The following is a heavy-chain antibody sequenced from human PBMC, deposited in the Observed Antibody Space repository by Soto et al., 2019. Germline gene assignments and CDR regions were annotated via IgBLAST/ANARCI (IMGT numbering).Heavy chain of an antibody. Sequence: LRLSCAASGFTFSNYGMHWVRQAPGKGLEWVAVISYDGSYKYYADSVKGRFTISRDNSKNTLYLQMNSVRAEDTAVYYCAKVWGIAAAGSFTHFDYWGQGTLVTVS. J-gene: IGHJ4*02. D-gene: IGHD6-13*01. V-gene: IGHV3-30*18. CDR2: ISYDGSYK. CDR1: GFTFSNYG. CDR3: AKVWGIAAAGSFTHFDY.